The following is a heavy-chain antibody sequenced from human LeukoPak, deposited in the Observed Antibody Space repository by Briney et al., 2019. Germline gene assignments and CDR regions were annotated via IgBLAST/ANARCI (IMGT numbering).Heavy chain of an antibody. CDR2: ISYDGSNK. V-gene: IGHV3-30-3*01. D-gene: IGHD3-22*01. CDR3: ARDSLTYYYDSSGFADVAFDI. J-gene: IGHJ3*02. CDR1: GFTFSSYA. Sequence: GRSLRLSRAASGFTFSSYAMHWVRQAPGKGLEWVAVISYDGSNKYYADSVKGRFTISRDNSKNTLYLQMNSLRAEDTAVYYCARDSLTYYYDSSGFADVAFDIWGQGTMVTVSS.